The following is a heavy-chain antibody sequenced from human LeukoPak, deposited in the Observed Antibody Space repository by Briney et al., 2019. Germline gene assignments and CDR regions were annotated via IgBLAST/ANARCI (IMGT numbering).Heavy chain of an antibody. CDR2: ISSSGSTI. Sequence: PGGSLRLSCAASGFTFSDYYMSWIRQAPGKGLEWVSYISSSGSTIYYADSVKGRFTISRDNAKNSLYLQMNSLRAEDTAVHYCARDLVTATIPDYYYYGMDVWGQGTTVTVSS. D-gene: IGHD2-21*02. V-gene: IGHV3-11*01. J-gene: IGHJ6*02. CDR1: GFTFSDYY. CDR3: ARDLVTATIPDYYYYGMDV.